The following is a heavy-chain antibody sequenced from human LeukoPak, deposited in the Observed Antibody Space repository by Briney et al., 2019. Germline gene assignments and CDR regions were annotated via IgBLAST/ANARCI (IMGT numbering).Heavy chain of an antibody. CDR2: IYYSGST. CDR1: GGSVSSGSYY. J-gene: IGHJ4*02. D-gene: IGHD6-19*01. Sequence: SETLSLTCTVSGGSVSSGSYYWSWIRQPPGKGLEWIGYIYYSGSTNCNPSLKSRVTISVDTSKNQFSLKLSSVTAADTAVYYCARGISSGWSRAVGYWGQGTLVTVYS. CDR3: ARGISSGWSRAVGY. V-gene: IGHV4-61*01.